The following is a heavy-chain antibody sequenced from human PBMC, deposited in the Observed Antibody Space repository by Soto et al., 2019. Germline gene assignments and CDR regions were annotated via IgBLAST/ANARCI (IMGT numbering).Heavy chain of an antibody. Sequence: QVQLQQWGAGLLKPSETLSLTCAVYGGSFSGYCWSWIRQPPGKGLEWIGEINHSGSTNYNPSLKSRVTISVDTSKNQFSLQLSSVTAADTAVYYCARGQILTGFYGDYMDVWGKGTTVTVSS. CDR2: INHSGST. D-gene: IGHD3-9*01. V-gene: IGHV4-34*01. CDR3: ARGQILTGFYGDYMDV. J-gene: IGHJ6*03. CDR1: GGSFSGYC.